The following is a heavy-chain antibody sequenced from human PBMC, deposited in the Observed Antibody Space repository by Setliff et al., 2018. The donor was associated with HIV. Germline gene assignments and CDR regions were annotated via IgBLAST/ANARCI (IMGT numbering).Heavy chain of an antibody. CDR3: ARRGAYGYDYFDY. Sequence: SETLSLTCTVSGASISSSGYYWGWIRQPPGKGLEWIGTIYYRGSTYYNPSLKSRVTISVDTSKNQFSLKLTSVTAADTAVYYCARRGAYGYDYFDYWGPGILVTVSS. V-gene: IGHV4-39*07. CDR2: IYYRGST. J-gene: IGHJ4*02. CDR1: GASISSSGYY. D-gene: IGHD5-12*01.